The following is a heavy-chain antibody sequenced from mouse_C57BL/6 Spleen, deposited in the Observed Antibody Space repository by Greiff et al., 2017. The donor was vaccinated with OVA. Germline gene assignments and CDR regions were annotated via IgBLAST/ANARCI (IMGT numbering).Heavy chain of an antibody. CDR2: INPSSGYT. CDR1: GYTFTSYS. J-gene: IGHJ2*01. D-gene: IGHD2-1*01. CDR3: ARDDGNYLDY. V-gene: IGHV1-4*01. Sequence: QVQLQQSGAELARPGASVKMSCKASGYTFTSYSMHWVKQRPGQGLEWIGDINPSSGYTKYNQKFKTKATLTADKSSSTAYMQLSSVTSEDSAVDYCARDDGNYLDYWGQGTTLTVSA.